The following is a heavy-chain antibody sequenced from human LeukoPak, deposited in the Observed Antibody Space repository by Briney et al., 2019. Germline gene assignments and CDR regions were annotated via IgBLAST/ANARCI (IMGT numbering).Heavy chain of an antibody. CDR2: INHSGNT. Sequence: PSETLSLTCAVYGVSFSDYYWSWIRQPPGKGLEWIGEINHSGNTNYNPSLKSRVTISVDTSKNQFSLKLSSVTAADTAMYYCARVCIAVAGTLNYYSYMDVWGKGTTVTISS. J-gene: IGHJ6*03. D-gene: IGHD6-19*01. CDR1: GVSFSDYY. CDR3: ARVCIAVAGTLNYYSYMDV. V-gene: IGHV4-34*01.